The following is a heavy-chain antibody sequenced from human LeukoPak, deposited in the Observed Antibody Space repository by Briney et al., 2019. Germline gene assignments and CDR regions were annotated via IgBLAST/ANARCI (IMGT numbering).Heavy chain of an antibody. CDR2: IRSKAYGGTT. V-gene: IGHV3-49*04. CDR3: TRDSLDRIAVAGTLDY. Sequence: GRSLRLSCTASGFTFGDYAMSWVRQAPGKGREWVGFIRSKAYGGTTEYAASVKGRFTISRDDSKSIAYLQMNSLKTEDTAVYYCTRDSLDRIAVAGTLDYWGQGTLVTVSS. J-gene: IGHJ4*02. D-gene: IGHD6-19*01. CDR1: GFTFGDYA.